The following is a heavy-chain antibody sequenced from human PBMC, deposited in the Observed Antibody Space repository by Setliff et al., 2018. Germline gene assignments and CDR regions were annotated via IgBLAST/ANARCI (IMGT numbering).Heavy chain of an antibody. V-gene: IGHV1-46*01. Sequence: ASVMVSCKASGYSFTGYYMHWVRQAPGQGLEWMGIIHTGGGSASCAQKFQGRVTMTSDTSTSTVYMEVNSVTSDDTAIYYCARGGMAAAGRKGVFEYWGQGTVVTV. CDR1: GYSFTGYY. CDR3: ARGGMAAAGRKGVFEY. D-gene: IGHD6-13*01. J-gene: IGHJ4*02. CDR2: IHTGGGSA.